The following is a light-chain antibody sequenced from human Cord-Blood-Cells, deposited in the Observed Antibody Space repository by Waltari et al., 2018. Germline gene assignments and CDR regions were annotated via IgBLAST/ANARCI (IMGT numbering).Light chain of an antibody. J-gene: IGKJ5*01. CDR3: QQRSNWPQGPIT. CDR2: DAS. CDR1: QSVSSY. V-gene: IGKV3-11*01. Sequence: EIVLTQSPATLSLSPGERATLSCRASQSVSSYLAWYQQKPGQAPRLLIYDASNRATGIPARFSGSGSGTDFTLTISSLEPEDFAVYYCQQRSNWPQGPITFDQGTRLEIK.